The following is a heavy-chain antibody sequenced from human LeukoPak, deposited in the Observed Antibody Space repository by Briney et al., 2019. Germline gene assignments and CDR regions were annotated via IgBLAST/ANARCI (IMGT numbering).Heavy chain of an antibody. CDR2: IYYSGST. D-gene: IGHD2-2*01. CDR3: ARHKRAAMSSFDY. Sequence: SETLSLTCTVSGGSISSSSYYWGWIRQPPGKGLEWIGSIYYSGSTYYNPSLKSRVTISVDTSKNQFSLKLSSVTAAGTAVYYCARHKRAAMSSFDYWGQGTLVTVSS. CDR1: GGSISSSSYY. J-gene: IGHJ4*02. V-gene: IGHV4-39*01.